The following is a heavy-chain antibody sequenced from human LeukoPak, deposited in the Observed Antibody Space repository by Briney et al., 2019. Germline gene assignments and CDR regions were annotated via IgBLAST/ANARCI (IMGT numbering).Heavy chain of an antibody. CDR3: ARAAYDSSGYSPYYYYYYMDV. D-gene: IGHD3-22*01. CDR1: GYTFTGYY. CDR2: INPNSGGT. J-gene: IGHJ6*03. Sequence: ASVKVSCKASGYTFTGYYMHWVRQAPRQGLEWMGWINPNSGGTNYAQKFQGRVTMTRDTSISTAYMELSSLRSEDTAVYYCARAAYDSSGYSPYYYYYYMDVWGKGTTVTVSS. V-gene: IGHV1-2*02.